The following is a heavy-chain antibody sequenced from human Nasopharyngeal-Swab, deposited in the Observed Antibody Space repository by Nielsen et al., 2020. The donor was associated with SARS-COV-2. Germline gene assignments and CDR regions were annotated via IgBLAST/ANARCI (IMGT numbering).Heavy chain of an antibody. D-gene: IGHD6-19*01. Sequence: GGSLRLSCAASGFTFDDYAMHWVRQAQRKGLEWVSGISWNSGSIGYADSVQGRFTISRDNAKTTLYLQMNSLRAEDTALYYCAKAAPHSSGWYGNWFDPWGQGTLVTVSS. J-gene: IGHJ5*02. V-gene: IGHV3-9*01. CDR1: GFTFDDYA. CDR2: ISWNSGSI. CDR3: AKAAPHSSGWYGNWFDP.